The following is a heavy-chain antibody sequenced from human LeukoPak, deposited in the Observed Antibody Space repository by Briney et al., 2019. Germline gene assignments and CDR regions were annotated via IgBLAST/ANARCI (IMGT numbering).Heavy chain of an antibody. CDR2: IYYSGST. CDR3: ARILGDDSSGYWDY. Sequence: SETLSLTCTVSGGSISSYYWSWIRQPPGKGLEWIGYIYYSGSTNYNPSLKSRVTISVDTSKNQFSLKLSAVTAADTAVYYCARILGDDSSGYWDYWGQGTLVTVSS. J-gene: IGHJ4*02. D-gene: IGHD3-22*01. CDR1: GGSISSYY. V-gene: IGHV4-59*01.